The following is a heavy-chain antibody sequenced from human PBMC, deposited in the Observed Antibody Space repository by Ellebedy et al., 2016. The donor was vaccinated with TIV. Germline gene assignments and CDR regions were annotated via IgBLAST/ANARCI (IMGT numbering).Heavy chain of an antibody. D-gene: IGHD3-16*01. Sequence: MPSETLSLTCTVSYGSISSYYWSWIRQPPGKGLEWLGYIVSSGSTTYNPSLKSRLTMSIDTSKNQFSLKLRSVTAADTAVYFCARDNWGSLDLWGQGTLVTVSS. J-gene: IGHJ5*02. V-gene: IGHV4-59*01. CDR1: YGSISSYY. CDR2: IVSSGST. CDR3: ARDNWGSLDL.